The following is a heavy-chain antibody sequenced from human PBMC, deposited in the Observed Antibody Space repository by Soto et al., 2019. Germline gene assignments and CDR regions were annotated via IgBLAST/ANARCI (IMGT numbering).Heavy chain of an antibody. CDR3: ARVVVVVAATKGGWFDP. CDR2: INHSGST. D-gene: IGHD2-15*01. J-gene: IGHJ5*02. V-gene: IGHV4-34*01. CDR1: GGSFSGYY. Sequence: SETLSLTCAVYGGSFSGYYWSWIRQPPGKGPEWIGEINHSGSTNYNPSLKSRVTISVDTSKNQFSLKLSSVTAADTAVYYCARVVVVVAATKGGWFDPWGQGTLVTVSS.